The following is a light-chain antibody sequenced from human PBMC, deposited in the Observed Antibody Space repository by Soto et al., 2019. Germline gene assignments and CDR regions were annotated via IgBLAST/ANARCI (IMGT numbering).Light chain of an antibody. CDR2: DVS. V-gene: IGLV2-14*03. CDR1: SSDVGAYNY. CDR3: SSYTGSSTLL. Sequence: QSALTQPASVSGSPGQSITISCTGTSSDVGAYNYVSWYQQHPGKAPKLMIYDVSDRPSGVSNRFSGYKSGNTASLTISGLQAEDEADYYCSSYTGSSTLLFGGGTKLTVL. J-gene: IGLJ3*02.